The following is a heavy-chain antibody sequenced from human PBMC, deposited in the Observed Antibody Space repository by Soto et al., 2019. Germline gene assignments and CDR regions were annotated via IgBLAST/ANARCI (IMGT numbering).Heavy chain of an antibody. CDR3: ARERYCSGGSCYRSYYYYYGMDV. Sequence: SETLSLTCTVSGGSISSGGYYWSWIRQHPGKGLEWIGYIYYSGSTYYNPSLKSRVTISVDTSKNQFSLKLSSVTAADTAVYYCARERYCSGGSCYRSYYYYYGMDVWGQGTKVTVSS. CDR2: IYYSGST. V-gene: IGHV4-31*03. CDR1: GGSISSGGYY. D-gene: IGHD2-15*01. J-gene: IGHJ6*02.